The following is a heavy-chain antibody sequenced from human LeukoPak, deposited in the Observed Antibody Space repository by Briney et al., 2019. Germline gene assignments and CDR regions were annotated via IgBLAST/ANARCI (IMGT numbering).Heavy chain of an antibody. CDR2: INHSGST. V-gene: IGHV4-34*01. J-gene: IGHJ4*02. Sequence: PSETLSLTCAVYGGSLSGYYWSWIRQPPGKGLEWIGEINHSGSTNYNPSLKSRVTISVDTSKNQFSLKLSSVTAADTAVYYCARGPRGSGWYHRDYWGQGTLVTVSS. D-gene: IGHD6-19*01. CDR1: GGSLSGYY. CDR3: ARGPRGSGWYHRDY.